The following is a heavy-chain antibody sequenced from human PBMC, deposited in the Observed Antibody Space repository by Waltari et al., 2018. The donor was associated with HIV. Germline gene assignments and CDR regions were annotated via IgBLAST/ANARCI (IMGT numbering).Heavy chain of an antibody. V-gene: IGHV3-74*01. D-gene: IGHD1-1*01. CDR2: INTDGTYT. CDR1: GFSLTSSW. CDR3: AVPRCNRANCHFAS. J-gene: IGHJ4*02. Sequence: EVRLEESGGGLVQTGGSLRLSCAASGFSLTSSWMHWVRQVPGKRPEWVSRINTDGTYTNYADAVRGRFSNSRDNAKNTLYLQMNSLKVEDTAVYFCAVPRCNRANCHFASWGQGTLVTVSS.